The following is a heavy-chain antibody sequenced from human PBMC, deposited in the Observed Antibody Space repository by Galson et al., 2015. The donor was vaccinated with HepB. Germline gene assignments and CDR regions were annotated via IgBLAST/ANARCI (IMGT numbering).Heavy chain of an antibody. CDR1: GYTFTSYA. D-gene: IGHD3-9*01. Sequence: SVKVSCKASGYTFTSYAMHWVRQAPGQRLEWMGWINAGNGNTKYSQKFQGRVTITRDTSASTAYMGLSSLRSEDTAVYYCARGSTLRYFDWSPFDPWGQGTLVTVSS. V-gene: IGHV1-3*01. J-gene: IGHJ5*02. CDR2: INAGNGNT. CDR3: ARGSTLRYFDWSPFDP.